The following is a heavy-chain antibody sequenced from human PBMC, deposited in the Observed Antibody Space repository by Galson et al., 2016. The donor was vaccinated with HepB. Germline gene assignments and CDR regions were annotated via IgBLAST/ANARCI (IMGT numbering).Heavy chain of an antibody. CDR2: ISGSGGTT. Sequence: LRLSCAASGFTFSNFGMSWVRQVPGKGLEWVSLISGSGGTTSYADSVEGRFTVSRDNSKNTVYLQMNNLRAEDTAIYYCARDGVRWSPVEYFHYWGQGTLVTVSP. D-gene: IGHD3-3*01. V-gene: IGHV3-23*01. J-gene: IGHJ1*01. CDR3: ARDGVRWSPVEYFHY. CDR1: GFTFSNFG.